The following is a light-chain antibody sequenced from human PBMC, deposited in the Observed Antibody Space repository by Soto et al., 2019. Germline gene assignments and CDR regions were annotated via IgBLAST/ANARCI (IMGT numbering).Light chain of an antibody. V-gene: IGKV3-11*01. Sequence: EIVLTQSPATLSLSPGERATLSCRASQSVSSYLAWYQQKPGQAPRLLIYDASNRATGIPARFSGSGSVTDFTLTISSLEPEYFAVYYCQQRSNWPLTFGGGTKVEIK. CDR3: QQRSNWPLT. CDR1: QSVSSY. CDR2: DAS. J-gene: IGKJ4*01.